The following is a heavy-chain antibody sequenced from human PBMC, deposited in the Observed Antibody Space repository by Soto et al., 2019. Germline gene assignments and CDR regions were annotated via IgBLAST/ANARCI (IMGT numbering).Heavy chain of an antibody. Sequence: SVNVSCKASGGTFSSYAISWVRQAPGQGLEWMGGIIPIFGTAKYAQKFQGRVTITADEATSRAYMELSSLRSEDTAVYYCARGSSGSYDYWGQGTLVTVSS. J-gene: IGHJ4*02. CDR3: ARGSSGSYDY. D-gene: IGHD2-15*01. V-gene: IGHV1-69*13. CDR1: GGTFSSYA. CDR2: IIPIFGTA.